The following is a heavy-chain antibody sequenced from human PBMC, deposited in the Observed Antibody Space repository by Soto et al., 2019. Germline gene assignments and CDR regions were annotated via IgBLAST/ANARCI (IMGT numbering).Heavy chain of an antibody. CDR1: GFTFSSYG. J-gene: IGHJ6*02. V-gene: IGHV3-30*18. Sequence: QVQLVESGGGVVQPGRSLRLSCAASGFTFSSYGMHWVRQAPGKGLEWVAVISYDGSNKYYADSVKGRFTISRDNSKNTLYLQMNSLRAEDTAVYYCAKDLSGYSGYDYVLGYYYYGMDVWGQGTTVTVSS. CDR2: ISYDGSNK. CDR3: AKDLSGYSGYDYVLGYYYYGMDV. D-gene: IGHD5-12*01.